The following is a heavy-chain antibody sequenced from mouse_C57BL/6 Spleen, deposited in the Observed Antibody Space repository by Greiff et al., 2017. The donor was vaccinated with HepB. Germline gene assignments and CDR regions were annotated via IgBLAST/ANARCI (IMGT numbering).Heavy chain of an antibody. J-gene: IGHJ1*03. CDR2: IYPGDGDT. V-gene: IGHV1-82*01. CDR1: GYAFTSSW. D-gene: IGHD1-1*01. CDR3: ARSPTVVATRYFDV. Sequence: QVQLQQSGPELVKPGASVKISCKASGYAFTSSWMNWVKQRPGKGLEWIGRIYPGDGDTNYNGKFKGKATLTADKSSSTAYMQLSSLTSEDSAVYFCARSPTVVATRYFDVWGTGTTVTVSS.